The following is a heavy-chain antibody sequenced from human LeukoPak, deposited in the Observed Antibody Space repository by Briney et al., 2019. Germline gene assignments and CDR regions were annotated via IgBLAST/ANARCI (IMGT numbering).Heavy chain of an antibody. CDR3: ARGVYYYGSGSYYYFDY. J-gene: IGHJ4*02. V-gene: IGHV3-7*03. CDR1: GFTLSSYW. CDR2: IKQDGRDK. Sequence: GGSLRLSCAASGFTLSSYWMSWVRQPPGKGLEWVANIKQDGRDKYYVDSVKGRFTISRDNAKNSLYLQMNSLRAEDTALYYCARGVYYYGSGSYYYFDYWGQGTLVTVSS. D-gene: IGHD3-10*01.